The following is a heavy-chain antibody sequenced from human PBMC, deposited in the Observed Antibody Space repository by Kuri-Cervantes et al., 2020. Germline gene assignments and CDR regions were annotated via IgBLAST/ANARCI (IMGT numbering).Heavy chain of an antibody. CDR3: ARREGSAWYFDY. CDR2: INHSGST. Sequence: SQTLSLTCAVYGGSFSGYYWSWIRQPPGKGLEWIGEINHSGSTNYNPSLKSRVTISVDTSKNQFSVNLSSVTAADTAVYYCARREGSAWYFDYWGQGTLVTVSS. CDR1: GGSFSGYY. V-gene: IGHV4-34*01. J-gene: IGHJ4*02. D-gene: IGHD6-19*01.